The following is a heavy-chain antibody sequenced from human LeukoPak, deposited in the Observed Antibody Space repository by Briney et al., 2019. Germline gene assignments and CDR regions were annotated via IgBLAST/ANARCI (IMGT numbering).Heavy chain of an antibody. V-gene: IGHV1-24*01. J-gene: IGHJ4*02. CDR2: FGPEDGET. D-gene: IGHD3-22*01. CDR1: GYTLTESS. Sequence: RASVTVSCKVSGYTLTESSMHWVRQAPGKGLEWMGGFGPEDGETIYAQNFQGRVTMTEDTSTDTAYMELSSLRSEDTAVYYCATVGLIKPEYYDRSGYYYRRVLSPLDYWGQGTQVTVSS. CDR3: ATVGLIKPEYYDRSGYYYRRVLSPLDY.